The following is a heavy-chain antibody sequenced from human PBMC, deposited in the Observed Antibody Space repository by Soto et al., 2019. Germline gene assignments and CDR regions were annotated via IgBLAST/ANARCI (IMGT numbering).Heavy chain of an antibody. CDR3: ASRVGATKDAFDI. Sequence: EVQLVESGGGLVQPGGSLRLSCAASGFTFSSYSMNWVRQAPGKGLEWVSYISSSSSTIYYADSVKGRFTISRDNAKNSLYLQMNSLRVEDTAVYYCASRVGATKDAFDIWGQGTMVTVSS. CDR2: ISSSSSTI. V-gene: IGHV3-48*01. CDR1: GFTFSSYS. D-gene: IGHD1-26*01. J-gene: IGHJ3*02.